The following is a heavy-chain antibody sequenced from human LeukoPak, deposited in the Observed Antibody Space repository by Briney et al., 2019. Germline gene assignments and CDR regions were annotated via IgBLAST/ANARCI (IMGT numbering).Heavy chain of an antibody. CDR2: ISSSSGYT. J-gene: IGHJ4*02. CDR3: ARGGRYYDSSGPRASGY. V-gene: IGHV3-21*01. Sequence: PGGSLRLSCAASGFTLSSYSMTGVRQAPGKGLGWVSSISSSSGYTYYADPVRGRFPIPRANPKNSLYLQMTSLRAEDTAVDYCARGGRYYDSSGPRASGYWGQGTLVTVSS. D-gene: IGHD3-22*01. CDR1: GFTLSSYS.